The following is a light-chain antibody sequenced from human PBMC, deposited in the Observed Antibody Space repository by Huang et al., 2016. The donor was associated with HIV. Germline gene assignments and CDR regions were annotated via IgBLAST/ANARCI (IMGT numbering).Light chain of an antibody. CDR1: QSLSSN. V-gene: IGKV3-15*01. Sequence: EIVMTQSPATLSVSPGERVTLSCRASQSLSSNLAWYQQKPGQAPRLLFYGASTGATGIPDRFSGSGSGTEFTLTISSLQSEDFAVYYCQQYNKWPWTFGQGTKVEIK. CDR2: GAS. CDR3: QQYNKWPWT. J-gene: IGKJ1*01.